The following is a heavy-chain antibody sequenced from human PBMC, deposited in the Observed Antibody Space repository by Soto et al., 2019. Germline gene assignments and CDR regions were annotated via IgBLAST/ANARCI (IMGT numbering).Heavy chain of an antibody. CDR1: GYTFTSYD. CDR2: MNPNSGNT. CDR3: ARAEGGYCSGGSCYLGFDP. J-gene: IGHJ5*02. V-gene: IGHV1-8*01. Sequence: ASVKVSCKASGYTFTSYDINWVRQATGQGLEWMGWMNPNSGNTGYAQKFQGRVTMTRNTSISTAYMELSSLRSEDTAVYYCARAEGGYCSGGSCYLGFDPWGQGTLVTVSS. D-gene: IGHD2-15*01.